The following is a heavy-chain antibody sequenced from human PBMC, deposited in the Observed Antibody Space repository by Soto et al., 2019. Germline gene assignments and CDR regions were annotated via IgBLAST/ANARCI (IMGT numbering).Heavy chain of an antibody. J-gene: IGHJ6*02. V-gene: IGHV3-53*04. Sequence: GGSLRLSCAASGFTVSSNYMSWVRQAPGKGLEWVSVIYSGGSTYYADSVKGRFTISRHNSKNTLYLQMNSLRAEDTAVYYCARDLLIAVADHYYYYYGMDVWGQGTTVTVSS. D-gene: IGHD6-19*01. CDR1: GFTVSSNY. CDR3: ARDLLIAVADHYYYYYGMDV. CDR2: IYSGGST.